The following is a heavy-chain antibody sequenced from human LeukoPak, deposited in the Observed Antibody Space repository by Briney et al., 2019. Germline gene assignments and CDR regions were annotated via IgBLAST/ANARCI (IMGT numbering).Heavy chain of an antibody. D-gene: IGHD3-16*02. Sequence: KPSETLSRTCTVSGGSISSYYWSWIRQPAGKGLEWIGRIYTSGSTNYNPSLKSRVTMSVDTSKNQFSLKLSSVTAADTAVYYCARETAGLSASFAFDIWGQGTMVTVSS. CDR1: GGSISSYY. CDR3: ARETAGLSASFAFDI. J-gene: IGHJ3*02. CDR2: IYTSGST. V-gene: IGHV4-4*07.